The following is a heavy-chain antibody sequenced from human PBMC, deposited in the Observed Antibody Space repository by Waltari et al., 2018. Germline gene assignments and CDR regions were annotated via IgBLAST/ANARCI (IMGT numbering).Heavy chain of an antibody. J-gene: IGHJ5*02. D-gene: IGHD3-3*01. V-gene: IGHV3-7*03. Sequence: EGQLVESGGGLAQPGGSLRLSCAASGFPYTKYWMSWVRQAPGKGVEWGAKIKQGGSQKYYVDSAKGRFTISRDNAKNSLYMQLSRLRVEDTALYYCARGGVDGVDRATWWFDPWGQGTLVTVSA. CDR3: ARGGVDGVDRATWWFDP. CDR1: GFPYTKYW. CDR2: IKQGGSQK.